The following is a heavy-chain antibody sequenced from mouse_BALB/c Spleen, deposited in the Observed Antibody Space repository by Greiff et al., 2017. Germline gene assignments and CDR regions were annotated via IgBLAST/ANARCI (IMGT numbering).Heavy chain of an antibody. CDR3: ARRGGHEAMDY. D-gene: IGHD3-1*01. CDR2: ISSGSSTI. J-gene: IGHJ4*01. CDR1: GFTFSSFG. Sequence: VQLKESGGGLVQPGGSRKLSCAASGFTFSSFGMHWVRQAPEKGLEWVAYISSGSSTIYYADTVKGRFTISRDNPKNTLFLQMTSLRSEDTAMYYCARRGGHEAMDYWGQGTSVTVSS. V-gene: IGHV5-17*02.